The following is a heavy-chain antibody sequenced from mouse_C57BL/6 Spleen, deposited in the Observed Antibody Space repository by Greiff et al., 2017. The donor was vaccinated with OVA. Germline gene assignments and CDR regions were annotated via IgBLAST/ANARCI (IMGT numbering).Heavy chain of an antibody. Sequence: QVQLKQSGAELARPGASVKLSCKASGYTFTSYGISWVKQRTGQGLEWIGEIYPRSGNTYYNEKFKGKATLTADKSSSTAYMELRSLTSEDSAVYFCARKGEYGNYEGYWGQGTTLTVSS. D-gene: IGHD2-1*01. CDR2: IYPRSGNT. J-gene: IGHJ2*01. V-gene: IGHV1-81*01. CDR1: GYTFTSYG. CDR3: ARKGEYGNYEGY.